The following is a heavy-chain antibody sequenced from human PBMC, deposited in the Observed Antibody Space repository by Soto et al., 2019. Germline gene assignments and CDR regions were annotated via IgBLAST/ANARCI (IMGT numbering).Heavy chain of an antibody. J-gene: IGHJ5*02. CDR1: GATFSSYA. D-gene: IGHD6-6*01. CDR3: ARVSIAARRSWFDP. CDR2: IIPIFGTA. Sequence: SVKVSCKASGATFSSYAISWVRQAPGQGLEWMGGIIPIFGTANYAQKFQGRVTITADESTSTAYMELSSLRSEDTAVYYCARVSIAARRSWFDPWGQGTLVTVSS. V-gene: IGHV1-69*13.